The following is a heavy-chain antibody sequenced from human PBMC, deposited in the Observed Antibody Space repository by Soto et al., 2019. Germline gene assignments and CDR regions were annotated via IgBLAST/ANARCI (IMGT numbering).Heavy chain of an antibody. CDR3: AGVYSTTWSPYAFGI. D-gene: IGHD2-2*01. CDR2: IKHSGLT. V-gene: IGHV4-34*01. CDR1: GGSFNDYY. Sequence: SETLSLTCAVSGGSFNDYYWSWIRQPAGKGLEWIGEIKHSGLTNYNSSLKSRITMSVDTTKNRFSLKLSSVTAADTAVYYCAGVYSTTWSPYAFGIGGQGTLVAVSS. J-gene: IGHJ3*02.